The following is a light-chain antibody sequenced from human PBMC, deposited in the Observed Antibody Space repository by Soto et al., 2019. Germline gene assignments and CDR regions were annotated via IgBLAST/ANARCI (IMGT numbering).Light chain of an antibody. CDR1: SSDVGGYNY. J-gene: IGLJ1*01. Sequence: QSVLTQPPSASGSPGQSVTISCTGTSSDVGGYNYVSRYQQHPDKAPKLMIYEVTKRPSGVPDRFSGSKSGNTASLTVSGLQSEDEADYYCASYAGSNTYVFGTGTKVTVL. CDR2: EVT. V-gene: IGLV2-8*01. CDR3: ASYAGSNTYV.